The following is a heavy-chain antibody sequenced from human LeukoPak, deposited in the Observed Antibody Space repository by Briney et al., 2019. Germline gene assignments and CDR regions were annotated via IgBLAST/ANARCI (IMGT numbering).Heavy chain of an antibody. CDR3: ARPPRDGYNNSDY. CDR2: INPNSGGT. CDR1: GYTFTGYY. D-gene: IGHD5-24*01. Sequence: ASVKVSCKASGYTFTGYYMHWVRQAPGQGLEWMGWINPNSGGTNYAQKFQGRVTMTRDTSISTAYMELSRLRSDDTAVYYCARPPRDGYNNSDYWGQGTLVTVSS. V-gene: IGHV1-2*02. J-gene: IGHJ4*02.